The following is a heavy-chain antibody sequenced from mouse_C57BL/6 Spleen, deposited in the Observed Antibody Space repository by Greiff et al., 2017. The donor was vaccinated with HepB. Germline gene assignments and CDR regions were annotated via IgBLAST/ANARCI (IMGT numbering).Heavy chain of an antibody. CDR1: GYSFTDYN. Sequence: EVKLVESGPELVKPGASVKISCKASGYSFTDYNMNWVKQSNGKSLEWIGVINPNYGTTSYNQKFKGKATLTVDQSSSTAYMQLNSLTSEDSAVYYCARGEVGYGSSYAMDYWGQGTSVTVSS. D-gene: IGHD1-1*01. J-gene: IGHJ4*01. CDR3: ARGEVGYGSSYAMDY. CDR2: INPNYGTT. V-gene: IGHV1-39*01.